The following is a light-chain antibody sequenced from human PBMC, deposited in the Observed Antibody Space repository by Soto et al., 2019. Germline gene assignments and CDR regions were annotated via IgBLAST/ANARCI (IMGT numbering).Light chain of an antibody. CDR3: ASFTRSVTVV. J-gene: IGLJ2*01. V-gene: IGLV2-14*03. Sequence: QSALTQPASVSGSLGQSITISCAGTSSDVGGYNYVSWYQQHPGKVPRLIISDVNKRPSGVSDRFSGSKSGNTASLTISGAQAEDEADYYCASFTRSVTVVFGGGTKLTVL. CDR2: DVN. CDR1: SSDVGGYNY.